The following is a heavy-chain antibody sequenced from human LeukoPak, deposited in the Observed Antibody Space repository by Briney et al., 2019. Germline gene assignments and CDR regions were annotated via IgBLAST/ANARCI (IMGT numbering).Heavy chain of an antibody. CDR3: ARWNGYSSSWYFKAVDY. J-gene: IGHJ4*02. CDR2: ISAYNGNT. D-gene: IGHD6-13*01. V-gene: IGHV1-18*01. Sequence: GASVKVSCKASGYTFTSYGISWVRQAPGQGLEWMGWISAYNGNTNYAQKLQGRVTMTTDTSTSTAYMELRSLRSDDTAVYYCARWNGYSSSWYFKAVDYWGQGTLVTVSS. CDR1: GYTFTSYG.